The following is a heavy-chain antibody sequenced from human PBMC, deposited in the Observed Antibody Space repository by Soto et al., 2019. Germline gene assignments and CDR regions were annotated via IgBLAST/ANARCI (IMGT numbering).Heavy chain of an antibody. CDR2: IYHSGSP. Sequence: SETLSLTCTVSGGSISSSSYYWGWIRQPPGKGLEWIGRIYHSGSPTYSPSLRGRATISVDKSNNQFSLRLRSVTAADTAVYYCASPFYGSGFEYWGQGTLVTVSS. D-gene: IGHD3-10*01. V-gene: IGHV4-39*07. J-gene: IGHJ4*02. CDR1: GGSISSSSYY. CDR3: ASPFYGSGFEY.